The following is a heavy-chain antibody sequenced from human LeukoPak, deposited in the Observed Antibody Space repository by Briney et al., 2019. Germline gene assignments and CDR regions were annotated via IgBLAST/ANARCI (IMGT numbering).Heavy chain of an antibody. D-gene: IGHD2-2*01. CDR1: GFTFDDYG. J-gene: IGHJ4*02. CDR3: AKDRGSYCSSTSCYAEDI. V-gene: IGHV3-30*02. CDR2: IRYDGSNK. Sequence: PGGSLRLSCAASGFTFDDYGMSWVRQAPGKGLEWVAFIRYDGSNKYYADSVKGRFTISRDNSKNTLYLQMNSLRAEDTAVYYCAKDRGSYCSSTSCYAEDIWGQGTLVTVSS.